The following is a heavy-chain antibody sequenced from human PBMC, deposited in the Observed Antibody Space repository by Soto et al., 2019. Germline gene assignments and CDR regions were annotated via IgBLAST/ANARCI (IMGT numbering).Heavy chain of an antibody. Sequence: EVQLLESGGGLVQPGGSLRLSCAASGFTFSNYAMTWVRQAPGKGLEWVSGISGSGSSIYYADSVKGRFTISRENSKNTLYLQRNSLRAEDTAVYYCAKGGDSSSWKNWFDPWGQGTLVTVSS. J-gene: IGHJ5*02. V-gene: IGHV3-23*01. CDR2: ISGSGSSI. CDR3: AKGGDSSSWKNWFDP. CDR1: GFTFSNYA. D-gene: IGHD6-13*01.